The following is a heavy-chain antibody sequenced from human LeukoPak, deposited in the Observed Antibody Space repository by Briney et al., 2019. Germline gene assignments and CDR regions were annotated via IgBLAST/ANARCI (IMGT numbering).Heavy chain of an antibody. Sequence: SETLSLTCAVYGGSFSGYYWSWIRQPPGKGLEWIGEINHSGSTNYNPSLKSRVTISVDTSKNQFSLKLSSVTAADTAVYYCARGGGQKPAATNFDYWGQGTLVTVSS. CDR3: ARGGGQKPAATNFDY. J-gene: IGHJ4*02. V-gene: IGHV4-34*01. CDR2: INHSGST. CDR1: GGSFSGYY. D-gene: IGHD2-2*01.